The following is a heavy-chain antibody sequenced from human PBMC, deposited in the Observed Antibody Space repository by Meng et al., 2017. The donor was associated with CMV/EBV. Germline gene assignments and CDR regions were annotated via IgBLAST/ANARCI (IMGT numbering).Heavy chain of an antibody. J-gene: IGHJ5*02. Sequence: GGSLRLSCAASGFTFSDHYMDWVRQAPGKGLEWVGRTRNKANSYTTEYAASVKGRFTISRDDSKNSLYLQMNSLKTEDTAVYYCAKWGHSGYDPWGQGTLVTVSS. D-gene: IGHD5-12*01. CDR1: GFTFSDHY. CDR3: AKWGHSGYDP. V-gene: IGHV3-72*01. CDR2: TRNKANSYTT.